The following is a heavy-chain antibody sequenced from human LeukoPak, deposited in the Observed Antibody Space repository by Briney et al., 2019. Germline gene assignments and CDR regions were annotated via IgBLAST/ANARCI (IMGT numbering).Heavy chain of an antibody. D-gene: IGHD3-9*01. V-gene: IGHV1-69*04. CDR3: ARGRYFDSLLYENWFDP. CDR2: IIPILGIA. Sequence: SVKVSCKASGGTFSSYAISWVRQAPGQGLEWMGRIIPILGIANYAQKFQGRVTITADKSTSTAYMELSSLRSEDTAVYYCARGRYFDSLLYENWFDPPGQGTLVTVYS. CDR1: GGTFSSYA. J-gene: IGHJ5*02.